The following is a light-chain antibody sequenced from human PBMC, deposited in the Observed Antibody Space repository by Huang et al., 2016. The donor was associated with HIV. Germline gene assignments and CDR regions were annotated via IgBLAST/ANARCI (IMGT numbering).Light chain of an antibody. CDR1: QSVSRN. CDR2: GAS. Sequence: EIVMTQSPATLSVSPGERATLSCRARQSVSRNLAWYQQKPGQAPRLLIYGASTRATGIPARFNGSGSGTEFTLTISSLQSEDFAVYYCQQYNNWPPWTFGQGTKVEIK. J-gene: IGKJ1*01. CDR3: QQYNNWPPWT. V-gene: IGKV3-15*01.